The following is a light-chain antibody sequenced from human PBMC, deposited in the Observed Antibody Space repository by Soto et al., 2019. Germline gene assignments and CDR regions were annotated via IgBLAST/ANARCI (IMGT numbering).Light chain of an antibody. Sequence: DIQMTQSPSSLSASVGDRVTITCQASQDIKNYLNWYQQKPGKASKLLIYEASNLETGVPSRFSGRGTGRSFTFTISSLQPEDIATYYCQQCDDFITFGGGTRIEIK. CDR3: QQCDDFIT. CDR2: EAS. CDR1: QDIKNY. J-gene: IGKJ4*01. V-gene: IGKV1-33*01.